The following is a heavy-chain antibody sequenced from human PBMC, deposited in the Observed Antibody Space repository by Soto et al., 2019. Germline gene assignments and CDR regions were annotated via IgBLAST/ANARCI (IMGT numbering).Heavy chain of an antibody. CDR3: ASSTPDYDFWSGYRNYFDY. CDR1: GGSFSGYY. Sequence: SETLSLTCAVYGGSFSGYYWSWIRQPPGKGLEWIGEIYHSGSTNYNPSLKSRVTISVDTSKNQFSLKLSSVTAADTAVYYRASSTPDYDFWSGYRNYFDYWGQGTLVTVSS. V-gene: IGHV4-34*01. CDR2: IYHSGST. D-gene: IGHD3-3*01. J-gene: IGHJ4*02.